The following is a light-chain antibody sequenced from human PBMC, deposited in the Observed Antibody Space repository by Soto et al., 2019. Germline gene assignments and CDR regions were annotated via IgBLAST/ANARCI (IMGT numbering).Light chain of an antibody. V-gene: IGKV3-11*01. Sequence: EIGLTQSPGTLALSPGERASLSCRSSQSVSSYLAWYQQQPGQPHRLXXYDASKRATGIPARFSGSGSGTDFTLTISSLEPDDFAVYYCQQRSSWPRITFGQGTRVEIK. CDR1: QSVSSY. J-gene: IGKJ5*01. CDR2: DAS. CDR3: QQRSSWPRIT.